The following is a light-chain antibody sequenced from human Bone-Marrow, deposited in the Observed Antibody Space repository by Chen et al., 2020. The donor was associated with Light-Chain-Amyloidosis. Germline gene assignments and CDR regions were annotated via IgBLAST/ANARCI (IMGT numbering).Light chain of an antibody. CDR1: NIGSTS. V-gene: IGLV3-21*02. CDR3: QVWDRSSDRPV. CDR2: DDS. J-gene: IGLJ3*02. Sequence: SYVLTEPSSASVAPGQTATIACGGNNIGSTSVHWYQQTPGQAPLLVVYDDSDRLSGSPERLSGANSGNTATLTISRVEAGEEADYYCQVWDRSSDRPVFGGGTKLTAL.